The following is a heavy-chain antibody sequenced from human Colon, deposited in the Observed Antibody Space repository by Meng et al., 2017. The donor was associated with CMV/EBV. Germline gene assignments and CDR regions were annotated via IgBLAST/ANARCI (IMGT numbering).Heavy chain of an antibody. CDR3: TRGNSNAHDY. CDR1: GFTFSSYW. Sequence: GESLKISCAASGFTFSSYWMHWVRQAPGKGLVWVSRLKSDGSSTSYADSVKGRFTISRDNAENTLYLQMNSLRAEDTAVYYCTRGNSNAHDYWGQGTLVTVSS. CDR2: LKSDGSST. D-gene: IGHD4-23*01. V-gene: IGHV3-74*01. J-gene: IGHJ4*02.